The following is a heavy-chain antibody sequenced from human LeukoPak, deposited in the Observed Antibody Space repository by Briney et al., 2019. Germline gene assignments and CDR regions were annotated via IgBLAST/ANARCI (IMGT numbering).Heavy chain of an antibody. CDR2: IYYSGST. V-gene: IGHV4-39*01. Sequence: SETLSLTCTVSGGSIGSSSYYWGWIRQPPGKGLEWIGSIYYSGSTYYNPSLKSRVTISVDTSKNQFSLKLSSVTAADTAVYYCARPPPLTMTQYFQHWGQGTLVTVSS. D-gene: IGHD3-22*01. CDR1: GGSIGSSSYY. CDR3: ARPPPLTMTQYFQH. J-gene: IGHJ1*01.